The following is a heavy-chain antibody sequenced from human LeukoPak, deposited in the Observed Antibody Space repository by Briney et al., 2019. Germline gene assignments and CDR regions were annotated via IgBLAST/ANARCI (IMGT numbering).Heavy chain of an antibody. J-gene: IGHJ4*02. Sequence: GASVKVSCKASGYTFTGYYMHWGRQTPGQGLEWMRRINPNIGGTNYAQKFQGRFTMTRATSISTAYMELSSLRSDDTAVYYCARVSYGDSIDWGQGTLVTVSS. V-gene: IGHV1-2*06. D-gene: IGHD4-17*01. CDR2: INPNIGGT. CDR3: ARVSYGDSID. CDR1: GYTFTGYY.